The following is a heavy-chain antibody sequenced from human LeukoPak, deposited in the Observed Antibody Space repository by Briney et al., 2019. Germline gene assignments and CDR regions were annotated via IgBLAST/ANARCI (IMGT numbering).Heavy chain of an antibody. J-gene: IGHJ4*02. V-gene: IGHV3-30*03. D-gene: IGHD6-13*01. CDR1: GFTFSGYG. CDR3: TRYSNAHFDY. CDR2: IAYDGSRA. Sequence: GGSLRLSCAGSGFTFSGYGMHWFRQTPGKGLEWVAVIAYDGSRAFYADSVKGRFTISRDNSKNTMYLQMDDLRAEDTAVYYCTRYSNAHFDYWGQGTLVTVSS.